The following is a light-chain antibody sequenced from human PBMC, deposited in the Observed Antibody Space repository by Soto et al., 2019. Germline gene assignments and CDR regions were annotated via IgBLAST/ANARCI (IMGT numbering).Light chain of an antibody. J-gene: IGKJ2*01. CDR1: QSVSASQ. V-gene: IGKV3D-20*02. Sequence: EVVLTQSPGTLSLSPGERATLSCRTSQSVSASQLAWYQQKPGQAPRLLIYGVSNRATSIPDRFSGSGSGTDFTLTISSLEPEDFAVYYCQQRTNWPPRYSFGQGTKLEIK. CDR2: GVS. CDR3: QQRTNWPPRYS.